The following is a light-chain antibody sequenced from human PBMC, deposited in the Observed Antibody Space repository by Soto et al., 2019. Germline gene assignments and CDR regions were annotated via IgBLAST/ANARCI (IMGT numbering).Light chain of an antibody. J-gene: IGKJ1*01. CDR1: QHISSW. V-gene: IGKV1-5*03. CDR2: QAS. Sequence: DIQMTQSPSSVSASVGDRFTITCRASQHISSWLAWYQQKPGKAPKLLIYQASSLENGVPSRFSGSGSGTEFSLTISSLQPDDFATYYCQQYSSHSTFGQGTTVDIK. CDR3: QQYSSHST.